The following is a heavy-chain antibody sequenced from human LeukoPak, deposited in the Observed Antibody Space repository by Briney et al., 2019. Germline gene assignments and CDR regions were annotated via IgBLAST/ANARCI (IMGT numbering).Heavy chain of an antibody. V-gene: IGHV6-1*01. CDR2: AYSRSKWFY. CDR1: GDSVSSNSAA. J-gene: IGHJ4*02. D-gene: IGHD6-13*01. Sequence: SQTLSLTCAISGDSVSSNSAAWNWIRQSPSRGLEWLGRAYSRSKWFYDYAVSLKSRMTINPDTSKNQFSLQLNSVTPEDTAVYYCARAAQQPDYYFDYWGQGILVTVSS. CDR3: ARAAQQPDYYFDY.